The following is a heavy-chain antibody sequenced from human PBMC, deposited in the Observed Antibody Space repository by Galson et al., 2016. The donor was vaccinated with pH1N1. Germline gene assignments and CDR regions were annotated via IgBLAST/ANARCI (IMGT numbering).Heavy chain of an antibody. CDR1: GFTFDSHE. CDR3: ARAYYDPLTRFSGAFDY. V-gene: IGHV3-48*03. D-gene: IGHD3-9*01. CDR2: ISSGGNTM. J-gene: IGHJ4*02. Sequence: SLRLSCAVFGFTFDSHEMNWVRQAPGKGLEWVASISSGGNTMFYADSVKGRFIISRDNAKNSLYLQMNSLRVEDTAVYYCARAYYDPLTRFSGAFDYWGQGTLVTVSS.